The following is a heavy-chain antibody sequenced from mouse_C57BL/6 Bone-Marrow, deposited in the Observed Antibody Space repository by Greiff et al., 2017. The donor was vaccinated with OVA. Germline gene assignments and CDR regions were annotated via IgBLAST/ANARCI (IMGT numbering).Heavy chain of an antibody. CDR3: ARKDYGSSYWYFDV. V-gene: IGHV2-2*01. J-gene: IGHJ1*03. CDR2: IWSGGST. CDR1: GFSLTSYG. Sequence: VQLQESGPGLVQPSQSLSITCTVSGFSLTSYGVHWVRQSPGKGLEWLGVIWSGGSTDYNAAFISRLSISKDNSKSQVFFKMNSLQADDTAIYYWARKDYGSSYWYFDVWGTGPRSPSPQ. D-gene: IGHD1-1*01.